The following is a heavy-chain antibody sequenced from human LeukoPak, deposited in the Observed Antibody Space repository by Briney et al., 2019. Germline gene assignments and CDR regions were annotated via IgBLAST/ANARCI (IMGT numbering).Heavy chain of an antibody. J-gene: IGHJ5*02. D-gene: IGHD3-22*01. Sequence: GGSLRLSCAASGFTFNTYAMTWVRQAPGKGLEWVSGISGNGGSTEYADSVKGRFTISRDNSKNTMFLQMNSLRAEDTALYYCAKGSSGYFVDLWGQGTLVTVSS. CDR2: ISGNGGST. CDR1: GFTFNTYA. V-gene: IGHV3-23*01. CDR3: AKGSSGYFVDL.